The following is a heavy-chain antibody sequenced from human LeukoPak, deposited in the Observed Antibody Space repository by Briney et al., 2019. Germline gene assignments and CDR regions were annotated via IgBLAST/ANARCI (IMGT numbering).Heavy chain of an antibody. J-gene: IGHJ6*02. CDR2: ISYDGSNK. CDR3: AKDREVVADYYYYGMDV. Sequence: GRSLRLSCAASGYTFSSYGMHWVRLAPGKGLEWVAVISYDGSNKYYADSVKGRFTISRDNSKNTLYLQMNSLRAEDTAVYYCAKDREVVADYYYYGMDVWGQGTTVTVSS. CDR1: GYTFSSYG. V-gene: IGHV3-30*18. D-gene: IGHD2-15*01.